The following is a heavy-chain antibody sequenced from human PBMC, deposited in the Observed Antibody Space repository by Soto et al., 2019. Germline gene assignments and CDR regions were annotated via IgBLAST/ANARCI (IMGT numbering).Heavy chain of an antibody. J-gene: IGHJ6*02. CDR3: TTVKYSSSWTAEDHHYYYGMHV. D-gene: IGHD6-13*01. CDR1: GFTFSNAW. CDR2: IKSKTDGGTT. Sequence: GGSLRLSCAASGFTFSNAWMNWVRQAPGKGLEWVGRIKSKTDGGTTDYAAPVKGRFTISSDDSKNTLYLQMNSLKTEDTAVYYCTTVKYSSSWTAEDHHYYYGMHVRGQGTTVTVSS. V-gene: IGHV3-15*07.